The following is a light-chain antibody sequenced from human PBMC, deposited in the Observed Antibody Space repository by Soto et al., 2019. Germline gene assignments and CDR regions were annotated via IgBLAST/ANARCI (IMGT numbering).Light chain of an antibody. Sequence: IAVTQSPDSLAVSLGERATINCRSSQTLLYTSNNKNYLAWYQQKSGQPPRLLIYWASTRESGVPDRFSGSGSGTDFTLTINNLQAEDVAVYYCQQYYNSPITFGQGTRLEIK. V-gene: IGKV4-1*01. J-gene: IGKJ5*01. CDR2: WAS. CDR1: QTLLYTSNNKNY. CDR3: QQYYNSPIT.